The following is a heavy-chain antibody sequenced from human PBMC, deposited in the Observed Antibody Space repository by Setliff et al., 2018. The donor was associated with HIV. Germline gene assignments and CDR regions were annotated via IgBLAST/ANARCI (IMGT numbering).Heavy chain of an antibody. J-gene: IGHJ5*02. CDR2: IKQDGSEK. CDR3: ARGGAIGVSVGAT. D-gene: IGHD2-15*01. V-gene: IGHV3-7*01. Sequence: ETLSLTCTVSGGSISSHYWSWIRQAPGKGLEWVANIKQDGSEKYYVDSVKGRFTISKDNAKNSLSLQMNSLRAEDTAVYYCARGGAIGVSVGATWGQGTLVTVSS. CDR1: GGSISSHY.